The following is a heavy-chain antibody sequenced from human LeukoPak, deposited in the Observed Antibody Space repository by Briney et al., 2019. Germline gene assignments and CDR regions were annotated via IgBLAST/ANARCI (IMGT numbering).Heavy chain of an antibody. J-gene: IGHJ4*02. CDR1: GGSFSGYY. Sequence: PSETLSLTCAVYGGSFSGYYWSWIRQPPGKGLEWIGEINHGGSTNYNPSLKSRVTISVDKSKNQFSLKLSSVTAADTAVYYCARDRAAAGPPDYWGQGTLVTVSS. CDR3: ARDRAAAGPPDY. CDR2: INHGGST. V-gene: IGHV4-34*01. D-gene: IGHD6-13*01.